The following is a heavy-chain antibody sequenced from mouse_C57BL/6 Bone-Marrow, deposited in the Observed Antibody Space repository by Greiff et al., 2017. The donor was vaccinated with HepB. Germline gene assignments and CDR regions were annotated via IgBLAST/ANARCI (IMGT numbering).Heavy chain of an antibody. J-gene: IGHJ2*01. D-gene: IGHD2-2*01. Sequence: EVKLMESGGGLVKPGGSLKLSCAASGFTFSDYGMHWVRQAPEKGLEWVAYISSGSSTIYYADTVKGRFTISRDNAKNTLFLQMTSLRSEDTAMYYCARGVTTDYFDYWGQGTTLTVSS. CDR3: ARGVTTDYFDY. V-gene: IGHV5-17*01. CDR1: GFTFSDYG. CDR2: ISSGSSTI.